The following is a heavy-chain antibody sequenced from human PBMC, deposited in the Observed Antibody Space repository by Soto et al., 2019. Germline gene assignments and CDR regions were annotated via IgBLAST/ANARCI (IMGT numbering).Heavy chain of an antibody. D-gene: IGHD3-9*01. CDR2: ISYDGSSK. CDR3: AILPLGGYDISTGYYKILDSEEYYFVY. J-gene: IGHJ4*02. Sequence: QVQLVESGGGVVQPGRSLRLSCAASGFTFSSYAMHWVRQAPGKGMEWVAVISYDGSSKYYADSVKGRFTISRDNSKNTLYLQMNSLRAEDTAVYYCAILPLGGYDISTGYYKILDSEEYYFVYWGQGTLVTVSS. CDR1: GFTFSSYA. V-gene: IGHV3-30-3*01.